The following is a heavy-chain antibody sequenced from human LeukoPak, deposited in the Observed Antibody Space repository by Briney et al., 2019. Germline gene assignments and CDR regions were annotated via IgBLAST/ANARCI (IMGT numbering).Heavy chain of an antibody. Sequence: SETLSLTCTVSGGSISSSSYHWGWIRQPPGKGLEWIANIYDSGRTYYNPSLKSRVTISVDTSKNQFSLKLSSVTAADTAVYYCASGGPDILSYNWFDPWGQGTLVTVSS. CDR2: IYDSGRT. CDR3: ASGGPDILSYNWFDP. CDR1: GGSISSSSYH. D-gene: IGHD3-9*01. J-gene: IGHJ5*02. V-gene: IGHV4-39*07.